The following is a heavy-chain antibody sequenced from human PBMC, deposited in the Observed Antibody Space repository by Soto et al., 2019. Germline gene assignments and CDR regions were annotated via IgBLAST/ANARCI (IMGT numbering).Heavy chain of an antibody. Sequence: PGGSLRLSCAASGFTFSSYSMNWVRQAPGKGLEWVSYISSSSSTIYYADSVKGRFTISRDNAKNSLYLQMNSLRDEDTAVYYCALFLEWLPTFGMDVWGQGTTVTVSS. CDR1: GFTFSSYS. V-gene: IGHV3-48*02. J-gene: IGHJ6*02. CDR3: ALFLEWLPTFGMDV. CDR2: ISSSSSTI. D-gene: IGHD3-3*01.